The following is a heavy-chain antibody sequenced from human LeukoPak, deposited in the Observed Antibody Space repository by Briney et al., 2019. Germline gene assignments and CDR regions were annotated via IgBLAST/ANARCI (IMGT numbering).Heavy chain of an antibody. CDR3: SDFRYFDY. J-gene: IGHJ4*02. V-gene: IGHV3-30*04. Sequence: GGSLRLSCAASGFTFSSYAMHWVRQAPGKGLEWVAVISYDGSNKYYADSVKGRFTISRDNSKNTLYLQMNSLRAEDTAVYYCSDFRYFDYWGQGTLVTVSS. CDR1: GFTFSSYA. CDR2: ISYDGSNK. D-gene: IGHD2/OR15-2a*01.